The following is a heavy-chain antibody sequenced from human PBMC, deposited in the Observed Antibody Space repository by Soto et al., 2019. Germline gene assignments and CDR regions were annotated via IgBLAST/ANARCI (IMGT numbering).Heavy chain of an antibody. CDR1: GGSISSGDYY. CDR2: IYYSGST. CDR3: ARDLFYYDSSGYYYRNDAFDI. D-gene: IGHD3-22*01. V-gene: IGHV4-30-4*01. J-gene: IGHJ3*02. Sequence: QVQLQESGPGLVKPSQTLSLTCTVSGGSISSGDYYWSWIRQPPGKGLEWIVYIYYSGSTYYNPSRKSRVTISVDTSKTQFSLKLSSVTAADTAVYYCARDLFYYDSSGYYYRNDAFDIWGQGTMVTVSS.